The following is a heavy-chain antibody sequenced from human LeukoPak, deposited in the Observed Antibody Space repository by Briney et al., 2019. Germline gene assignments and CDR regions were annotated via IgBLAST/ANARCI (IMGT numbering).Heavy chain of an antibody. CDR2: IYYSGST. Sequence: PSETLSPTRAVSGGAPCIFSTSGIWQPPGKGLEWIGYIYYSGSTNYNPSLKSRVTISVDPSKNQFSLKLNSVTAADTAVYYCARDEPPYRSGTECSGFDSWGQGTLVTVSS. J-gene: IGHJ4*02. V-gene: IGHV4-59*01. CDR1: GGAPCIFS. D-gene: IGHD2-15*01. CDR3: ARDEPPYRSGTECSGFDS.